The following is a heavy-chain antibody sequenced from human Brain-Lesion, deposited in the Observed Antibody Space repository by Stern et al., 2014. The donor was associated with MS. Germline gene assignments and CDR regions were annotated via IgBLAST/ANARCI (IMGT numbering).Heavy chain of an antibody. CDR3: ARGERWFDS. Sequence: EVQLVESGGGLVQPGGPLRLSCAASGFTFSNYWMHRVRQAPGKGLGWVSRVNNDGRRTSDADSVKGRFTMSRDNAKNTLYLQMNSLRVEDTAIYYCARGERWFDSWGQGTLVTVSS. V-gene: IGHV3-74*01. CDR2: VNNDGRRT. CDR1: GFTFSNYW. J-gene: IGHJ5*01.